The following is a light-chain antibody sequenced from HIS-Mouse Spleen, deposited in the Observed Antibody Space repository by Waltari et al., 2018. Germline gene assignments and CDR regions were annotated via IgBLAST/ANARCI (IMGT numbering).Light chain of an antibody. V-gene: IGKV1-9*01. CDR3: QQLNSYPPT. CDR2: AAS. CDR1: QGISSY. Sequence: DIRLTQSPSFLSASVGDRVTITCRVSQGISSYLAWCQQKPGKAPKLLIYAASTLQSGVPSRFSGSGSGTEFTLTISSLQPEDFATYYCQQLNSYPPTFGQGTKVEIK. J-gene: IGKJ1*01.